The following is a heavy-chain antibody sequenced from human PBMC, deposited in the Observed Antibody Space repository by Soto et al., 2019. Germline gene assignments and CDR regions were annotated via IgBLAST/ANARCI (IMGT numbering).Heavy chain of an antibody. CDR1: GGTFSSYA. CDR2: IIPIFGTA. D-gene: IGHD3-9*01. CDR3: AREVRYYDILTGRRGFDY. Sequence: QVQLVQSGAEVKKPGSSVKVSCKASGGTFSSYAISWVRQAPGQGLEWMGGIIPIFGTANYAQKFQGRVTITADESPSTAYMELSSLRSEDTAVYYCAREVRYYDILTGRRGFDYWGQGTLVTVSS. J-gene: IGHJ4*02. V-gene: IGHV1-69*01.